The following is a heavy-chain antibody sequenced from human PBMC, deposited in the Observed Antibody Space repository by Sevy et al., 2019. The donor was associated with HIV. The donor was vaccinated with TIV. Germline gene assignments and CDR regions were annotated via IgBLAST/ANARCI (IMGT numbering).Heavy chain of an antibody. D-gene: IGHD5-12*01. CDR3: ARAPPVRSGDDSLNCFDP. Sequence: SETLSLTCTVSGGSISAYYWSWIRQPPGKGLEYLGYIYYTGSTNYNPSLKSRVTISVDTSKNQFSLKLSSVTAADTAVYYCARAPPVRSGDDSLNCFDPWGQGTLVTVSS. V-gene: IGHV4-59*01. CDR2: IYYTGST. CDR1: GGSISAYY. J-gene: IGHJ5*02.